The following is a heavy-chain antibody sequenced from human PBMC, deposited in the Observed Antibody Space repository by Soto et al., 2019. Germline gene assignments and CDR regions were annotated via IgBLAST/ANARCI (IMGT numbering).Heavy chain of an antibody. CDR2: ISWNSGSI. V-gene: IGHV3-9*01. D-gene: IGHD2-2*01. Sequence: GGSLRLSCAASGFTFDDYAMHWVRQAPGKGLEWVSGISWNSGSIGYADSVKGRFTISRDNAKNSLYLQMNSLRAEDTALYYCAKDMGGIVVVPAAIGGVAFDIWGQGTMVTVSS. J-gene: IGHJ3*02. CDR1: GFTFDDYA. CDR3: AKDMGGIVVVPAAIGGVAFDI.